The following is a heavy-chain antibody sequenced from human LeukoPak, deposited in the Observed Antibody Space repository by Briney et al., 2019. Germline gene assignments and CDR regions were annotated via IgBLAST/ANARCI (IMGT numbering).Heavy chain of an antibody. CDR2: TYYRSKWYS. CDR3: ARGYYDFWSGYRASPGVGYYYMDV. D-gene: IGHD3-3*01. J-gene: IGHJ6*03. CDR1: GDTVSSNSAA. Sequence: SQTLSLTCAISGDTVSSNSAAWNWIRQSPSRGLEWLGRTYYRSKWYSDYAVSVKSRITIKPDTSKNEFSLKLSSVTAADTAVYYCARGYYDFWSGYRASPGVGYYYMDVWGKGTTVTVSS. V-gene: IGHV6-1*01.